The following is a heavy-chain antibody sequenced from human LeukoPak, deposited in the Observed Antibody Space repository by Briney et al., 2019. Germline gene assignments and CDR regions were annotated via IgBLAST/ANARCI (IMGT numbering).Heavy chain of an antibody. D-gene: IGHD4-23*01. CDR3: AKENSEAHFDL. Sequence: GASLRLSCAASGFTFSSYAMSWVRQAPGKGLEWVSATSGSGGSTYYADSVKGRFTISRDNSKSTLYLQMNSLRAEDTAVYYCAKENSEAHFDLWGRGTLVTVSS. V-gene: IGHV3-23*01. J-gene: IGHJ2*01. CDR1: GFTFSSYA. CDR2: TSGSGGST.